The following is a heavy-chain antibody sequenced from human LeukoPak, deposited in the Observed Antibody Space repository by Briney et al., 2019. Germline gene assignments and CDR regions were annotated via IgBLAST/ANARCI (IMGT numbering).Heavy chain of an antibody. CDR2: IYTSGST. D-gene: IGHD3-10*01. CDR3: ARVFDSGSQAYFYYMDV. Sequence: PSETLSLTCTVSGGSISSYYWSWIRQPAGKGLEWIGRIYTSGSTNYNPSLKSRVTMSVDTSKNQFSLKVSSVTAADTAVYYCARVFDSGSQAYFYYMDVWGKGTTVTIFS. J-gene: IGHJ6*03. V-gene: IGHV4-4*07. CDR1: GGSISSYY.